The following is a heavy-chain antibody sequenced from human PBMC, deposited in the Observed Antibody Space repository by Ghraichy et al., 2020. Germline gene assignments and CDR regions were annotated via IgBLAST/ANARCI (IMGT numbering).Heavy chain of an antibody. CDR3: AVPDSRDDVGPFDY. D-gene: IGHD1-1*01. V-gene: IGHV3-7*03. CDR2: VNQDGSEI. CDR1: GFAFSSYW. Sequence: GGSLRLSCAASGFAFSSYWVSWVRQAPGKGPEWVANVNQDGSEIYYVDSVRGRFTISRDNAKHSLCLQMASLRVDDTAVYYCAVPDSRDDVGPFDYWGRGTEVTVSS. J-gene: IGHJ4*02.